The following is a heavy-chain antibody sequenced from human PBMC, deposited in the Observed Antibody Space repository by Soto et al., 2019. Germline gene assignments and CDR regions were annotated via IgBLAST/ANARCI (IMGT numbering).Heavy chain of an antibody. CDR2: IYYSGST. Sequence: SETLSLTCTVSGGSISSSSYYWGWIRQPPGKGLEWIGSIYYSGSTYYNPSLKSRVTISVDTSKNQFSLKLSSVTAADTAVYYCARHRKAVAGTTLYYFDYWGQGTLVTVSS. CDR1: GGSISSSSYY. J-gene: IGHJ4*02. D-gene: IGHD6-19*01. V-gene: IGHV4-39*01. CDR3: ARHRKAVAGTTLYYFDY.